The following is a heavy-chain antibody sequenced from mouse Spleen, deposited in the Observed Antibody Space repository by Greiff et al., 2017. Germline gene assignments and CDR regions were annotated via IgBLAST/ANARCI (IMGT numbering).Heavy chain of an antibody. D-gene: IGHD1-1*01. CDR2: IYPRDGST. CDR1: GYTFTSYD. CDR3: ARHYYGSSYVFDY. J-gene: IGHJ2*01. V-gene: IGHV1-85*01. Sequence: QVQLKESGPELVKPGASVKLSCKASGYTFTSYDINWVKQRPGQGLEWIGWIYPRDGSTKYNEKFKGKATLTVDTSSSTAYMELHSLTSEDSAVYFCARHYYGSSYVFDYWGQGTTLTVSS.